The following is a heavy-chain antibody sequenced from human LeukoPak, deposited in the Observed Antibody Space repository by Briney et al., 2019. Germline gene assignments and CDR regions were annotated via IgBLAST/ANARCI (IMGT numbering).Heavy chain of an antibody. J-gene: IGHJ4*02. CDR1: GYTFTGYY. V-gene: IGHV1-2*02. CDR3: ARAARITMVRGVYDY. Sequence: ASVKVSCKASGYTFTGYYMHWVRQAPGQGLEWMGWINPNSGGTNYAQKFQGRVTMTRDTTISTAYMELSRLRSDDTAVYYCARAARITMVRGVYDYWGQGTLVTVSS. D-gene: IGHD3-10*01. CDR2: INPNSGGT.